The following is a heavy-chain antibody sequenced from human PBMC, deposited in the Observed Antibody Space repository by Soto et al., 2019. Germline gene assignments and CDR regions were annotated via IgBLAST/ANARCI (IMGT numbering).Heavy chain of an antibody. J-gene: IGHJ5*02. CDR2: IKHVGCT. CDR3: VTIRYQFPASGLWLDP. V-gene: IGHV4-39*07. D-gene: IGHD3-16*01. CDR1: LGSISSGTVY. Sequence: ETLSLTWPVSLGSISSGTVYSAWFRQPPGKGLEWIGEIKHVGCTKYNPSLKIRVTMSVDTSQNQFSLRIISVTATDTAMFFCVTIRYQFPASGLWLDPWGQGTPVNISS.